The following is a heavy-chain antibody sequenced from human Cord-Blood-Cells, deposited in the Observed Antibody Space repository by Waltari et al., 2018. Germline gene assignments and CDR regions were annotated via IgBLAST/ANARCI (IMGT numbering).Heavy chain of an antibody. V-gene: IGHV1-3*01. CDR2: INAGNGNP. J-gene: IGHJ6*02. CDR3: ARDGPYYDFWSGYHYYYGMDV. D-gene: IGHD3-3*01. CDR1: GYTFTSYA. Sequence: QVQLVQSGAEVKKPGASVKVSCKASGYTFTSYAMHWVRQAPGQRLEWMGWINAGNGNPKYSQKFQGRVTITRDTSASTAYMELSSLRSEDTAVYYCARDGPYYDFWSGYHYYYGMDVWGQGTTVTVSS.